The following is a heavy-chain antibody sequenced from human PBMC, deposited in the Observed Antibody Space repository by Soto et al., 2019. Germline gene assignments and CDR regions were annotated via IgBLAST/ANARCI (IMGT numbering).Heavy chain of an antibody. D-gene: IGHD3-3*01. CDR2: IIPIFGTA. V-gene: IGHV1-69*13. CDR1: GGTFSSYA. CDR3: ARGNDFWSGYYYFDY. Sequence: SVKVSCKASGGTFSSYAISWVRQAPGQGLEWMGGIIPIFGTANYAQKFQGRVTITADESTSTAYMELSSLRSEDTAVYYCARGNDFWSGYYYFDYWGQGTLVTVS. J-gene: IGHJ4*02.